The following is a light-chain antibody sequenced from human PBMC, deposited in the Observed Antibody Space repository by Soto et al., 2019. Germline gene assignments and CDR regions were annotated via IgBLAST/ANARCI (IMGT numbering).Light chain of an antibody. CDR2: GAT. Sequence: EIVMTQSPATLSVSPGERATLSCRASQGVSRNLAWYQQKPGQAPRLLIHGATTRATGIPARFSGSGSGTEFTLTISSLQSEDFAVYYCQQYNNWPRTFGQGTKVDI. J-gene: IGKJ1*01. CDR1: QGVSRN. CDR3: QQYNNWPRT. V-gene: IGKV3-15*01.